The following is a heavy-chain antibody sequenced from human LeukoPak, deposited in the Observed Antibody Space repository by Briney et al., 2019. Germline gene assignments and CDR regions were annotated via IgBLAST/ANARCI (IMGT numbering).Heavy chain of an antibody. CDR3: AKDRWGAVASFDY. Sequence: GGSLRLSCAASGFPFSDYVMHWVRQAPGKGLEWVSFIRYDGNKKYYADSVKGRFTVSRDNYKNTLYLEMNSLGTEDTAVYYCAKDRWGAVASFDYWGQGTLVTVSS. D-gene: IGHD6-19*01. J-gene: IGHJ4*02. CDR2: IRYDGNKK. V-gene: IGHV3-30*02. CDR1: GFPFSDYV.